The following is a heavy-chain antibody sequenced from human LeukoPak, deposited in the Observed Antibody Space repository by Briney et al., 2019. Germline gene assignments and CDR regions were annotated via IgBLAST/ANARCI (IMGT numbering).Heavy chain of an antibody. D-gene: IGHD2/OR15-2a*01. CDR3: ARHPFSNPFDF. V-gene: IGHV4-59*08. CDR1: GGSISNYY. J-gene: IGHJ4*02. Sequence: SETLSLTCTVSGGSISNYYWSWIRQPPGKGLEWIGYVYHTGNTDYNPSLRSRVTISLDTSKSHFTLSLSSATAADTAMYFCARHPFSNPFDFWGRGTLVTISS. CDR2: VYHTGNT.